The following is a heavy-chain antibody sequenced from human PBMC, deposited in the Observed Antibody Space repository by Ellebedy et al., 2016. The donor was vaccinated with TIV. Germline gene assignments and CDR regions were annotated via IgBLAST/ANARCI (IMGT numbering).Heavy chain of an antibody. Sequence: AASVKVSCKASGYTFTTDYIHWVRQAPGQGLQWMGWINFNSGVTKYAQKFQGRVTLTRDTSTSTAYMELSSLSSDDTAVYYCARWNPGFDPWGQGTLVTVSS. D-gene: IGHD1-1*01. CDR1: GYTFTTDY. CDR3: ARWNPGFDP. J-gene: IGHJ5*02. CDR2: INFNSGVT. V-gene: IGHV1-2*02.